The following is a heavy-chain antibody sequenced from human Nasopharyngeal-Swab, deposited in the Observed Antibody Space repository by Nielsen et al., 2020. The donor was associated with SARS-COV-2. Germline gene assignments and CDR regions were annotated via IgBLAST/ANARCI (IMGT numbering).Heavy chain of an antibody. V-gene: IGHV4-39*01. Sequence: LETLSLTCTVSGGSISSSSYYWGWIRQPPGKGLEWIGSIYYSGSTYYNPSLKSRVTISVDTSKNQFSLKLSSVTAADTAVYYCARQEYLNWFDPWGQGTLVTVSS. CDR2: IYYSGST. CDR1: GGSISSSSYY. D-gene: IGHD6-6*01. J-gene: IGHJ5*02. CDR3: ARQEYLNWFDP.